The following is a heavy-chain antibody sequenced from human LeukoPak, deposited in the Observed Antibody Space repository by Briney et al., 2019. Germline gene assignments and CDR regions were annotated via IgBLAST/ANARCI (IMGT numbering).Heavy chain of an antibody. Sequence: SVKVSCKASGGTFSSYAISWVRQAPRQGLEWMGGIIPIFGTANYAQKFQGRVTITADESTSTAYMELSSLRSEDTAVYYCAREESGNYWFDPWGQGTLVTVSS. V-gene: IGHV1-69*01. J-gene: IGHJ5*02. CDR2: IIPIFGTA. D-gene: IGHD4-23*01. CDR3: AREESGNYWFDP. CDR1: GGTFSSYA.